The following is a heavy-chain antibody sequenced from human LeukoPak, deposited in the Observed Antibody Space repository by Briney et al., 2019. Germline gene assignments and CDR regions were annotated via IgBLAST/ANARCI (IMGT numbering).Heavy chain of an antibody. J-gene: IGHJ4*02. CDR2: IIPILGIA. V-gene: IGHV1-69*04. CDR1: GGTFSSYA. Sequence: SVKVSCKASGGTFSSYAISWVRQAPGQGLEWMGRIIPILGIANYAQKFQGRVTITADKSTSTAYMELRSLRSDDTAVYYCARHYGGNSFDYWGQGTLVTVSS. CDR3: ARHYGGNSFDY. D-gene: IGHD4-23*01.